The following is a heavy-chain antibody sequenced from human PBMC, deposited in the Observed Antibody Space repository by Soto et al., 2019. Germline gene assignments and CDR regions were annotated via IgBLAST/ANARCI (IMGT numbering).Heavy chain of an antibody. Sequence: QVQLVQSGAEVKKPGASVKVSCKASGYTFTSYGISWVRQAPGQGLEWMGWISAYNGNTNYAQKLQGRVTMTTDTFTITAYLELISLSYDDSALCYCASSLLVGHGLEGSSDWGQGTLVTVSS. CDR3: ASSLLVGHGLEGSSD. CDR2: ISAYNGNT. CDR1: GYTFTSYG. J-gene: IGHJ4*02. V-gene: IGHV1-18*01. D-gene: IGHD2-21*01.